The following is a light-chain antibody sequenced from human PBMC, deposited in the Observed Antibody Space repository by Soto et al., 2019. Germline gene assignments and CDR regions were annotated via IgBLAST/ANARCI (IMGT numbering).Light chain of an antibody. CDR3: LQDYQYART. CDR2: AAS. J-gene: IGKJ1*01. V-gene: IGKV1-6*01. Sequence: AIPMTQSPSSLSASVGDSVTITCRASQGIRNDLGWYQQKPGKAPKLLIYAASNLQSGVPSRYSGSAYGTDFTLTISSLQPEDFAIYYCLQDYQYARTFGEGTKVEIK. CDR1: QGIRND.